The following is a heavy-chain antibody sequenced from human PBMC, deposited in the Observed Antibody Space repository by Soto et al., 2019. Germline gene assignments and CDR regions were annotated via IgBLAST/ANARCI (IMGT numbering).Heavy chain of an antibody. CDR3: ARDVGFWCDSWFDP. D-gene: IGHD3-3*01. J-gene: IGHJ5*02. CDR1: GFTFSSYS. V-gene: IGHV3-48*01. CDR2: ISSSSSTI. Sequence: EVQLVESGGGLVQPGGSLRLSGAASGFTFSSYSMNWVRQAPGKGMEWVSYISSSSSTIYYAHSVKGRFTISRDNAKNSLYLQMNSLRAEDTAVYDCARDVGFWCDSWFDPWGQGTLVTVSS.